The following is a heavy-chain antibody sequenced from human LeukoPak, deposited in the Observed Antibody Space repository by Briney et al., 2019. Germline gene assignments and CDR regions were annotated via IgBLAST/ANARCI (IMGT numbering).Heavy chain of an antibody. CDR1: GFTFSSYS. CDR2: IRYDGSTK. CDR3: AKDRGGSYYYYYYMDV. J-gene: IGHJ6*03. D-gene: IGHD2-15*01. Sequence: GGSLRLSCTASGFTFSSYSMHWVRQAPGKGLEWVSFIRYDGSTKYYADSVKGRFTISRDNSKDTLYLQMNSLRAKDTAVCYCAKDRGGSYYYYYYMDVWGKGTTVSVSS. V-gene: IGHV3-30*02.